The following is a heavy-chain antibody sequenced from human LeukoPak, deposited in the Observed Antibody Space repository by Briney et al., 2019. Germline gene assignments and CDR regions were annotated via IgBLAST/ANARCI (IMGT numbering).Heavy chain of an antibody. V-gene: IGHV3-64*01. CDR1: GFTFSSYA. CDR3: ARGGVDY. D-gene: IGHD2-15*01. Sequence: GGSLRLSCAASGFTFSSYAMHWVRQAPGKGLEYVSAISSNGGSTYYANSVKGRFTIYRDNSKNTLYLQMGSLRAEDMAVYYCARGGVDYWGQGTLVTVSS. J-gene: IGHJ4*02. CDR2: ISSNGGST.